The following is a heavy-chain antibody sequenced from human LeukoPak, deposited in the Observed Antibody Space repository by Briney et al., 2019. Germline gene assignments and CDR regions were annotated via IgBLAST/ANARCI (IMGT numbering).Heavy chain of an antibody. CDR2: INHSGST. D-gene: IGHD3-22*01. Sequence: SETLSLTCAVYGGSFSGYYWSWIRQPPGKGLEWIGEINHSGSTNYNPSLKSRVTILVDTSKNQFSLKLSSVTAADTAVYYCATYDSSGYFFSWGQGTLVTVSS. J-gene: IGHJ4*02. V-gene: IGHV4-34*01. CDR1: GGSFSGYY. CDR3: ATYDSSGYFFS.